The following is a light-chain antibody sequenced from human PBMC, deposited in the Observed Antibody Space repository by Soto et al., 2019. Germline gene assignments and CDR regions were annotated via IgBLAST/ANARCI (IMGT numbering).Light chain of an antibody. CDR3: QSHDSSLSGYV. CDR1: SSNIGAGYD. V-gene: IGLV1-40*01. Sequence: QSVLTQPPSVSGAPGQRVTISCTGSSSNIGAGYDVHWYQQLPGTAPKLLIYGNSNRPSGVPDRFSGSKSGTSASLAITGLHAEYEADYYCQSHDSSLSGYVFGTGTKVTVL. J-gene: IGLJ1*01. CDR2: GNS.